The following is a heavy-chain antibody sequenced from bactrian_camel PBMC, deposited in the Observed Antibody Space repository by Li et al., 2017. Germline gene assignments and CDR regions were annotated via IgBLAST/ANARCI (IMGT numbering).Heavy chain of an antibody. CDR2: IYSDGSDT. J-gene: IGHJ4*01. CDR1: GFTFSSYY. V-gene: IGHV3-2*01. Sequence: HVQLVESGGGLVQPGGSLRLSCAASGFTFSSYYMSWVRQAPGKGLEWVSSIYSDGSDTYYADSVKGRFTISRDNARNTVYLQMNSLKPEDSALYYCAADRGAGGCGTRVESYAYWGQGTQVTVS. CDR3: AADRGAGGCGTRVESYAY. D-gene: IGHD7*01.